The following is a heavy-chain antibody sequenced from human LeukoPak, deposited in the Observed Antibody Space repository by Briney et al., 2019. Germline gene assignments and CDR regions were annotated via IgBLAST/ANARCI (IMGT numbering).Heavy chain of an antibody. Sequence: SETLSLTCAVYRGSFSGYYWSWLRQPPGKGLEWIGEINHSGSTNYNPSLKSRVTISVDTSKNQFSLKLSSVTAADTAVYYCARSDFWSGYPFTHWGQGTLVTVSS. CDR3: ARSDFWSGYPFTH. V-gene: IGHV4-34*01. CDR1: RGSFSGYY. J-gene: IGHJ1*01. D-gene: IGHD3-3*01. CDR2: INHSGST.